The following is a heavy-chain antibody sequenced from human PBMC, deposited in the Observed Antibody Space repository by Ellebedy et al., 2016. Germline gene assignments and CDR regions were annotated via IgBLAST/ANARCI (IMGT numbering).Heavy chain of an antibody. V-gene: IGHV1-69*13. D-gene: IGHD3-10*01. Sequence: SVKVSCXASGLTFNTYGANWVRQAPGQGLEWMGGIIALLSTTHYAEKFQGRVSISADESTTTAYLEVSSLRFKDTAIYYCATSLMVRGYYFDYWGQGTLVTVSS. CDR2: IIALLSTT. J-gene: IGHJ4*02. CDR3: ATSLMVRGYYFDY. CDR1: GLTFNTYG.